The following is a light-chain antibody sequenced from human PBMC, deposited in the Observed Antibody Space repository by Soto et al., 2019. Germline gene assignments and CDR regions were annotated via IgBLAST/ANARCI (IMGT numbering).Light chain of an antibody. J-gene: IGKJ5*01. Sequence: IVMTQSTAPLSVSPGERATVSCRASQSVSSNLAWYQQKPGQAPRLLIYDASTRATGIPDRFSGSGSGTDFTLTISRLEPEDFAVYYCQEHASIFGQGTRLEIK. CDR2: DAS. V-gene: IGKV3D-15*01. CDR1: QSVSSN. CDR3: QEHASI.